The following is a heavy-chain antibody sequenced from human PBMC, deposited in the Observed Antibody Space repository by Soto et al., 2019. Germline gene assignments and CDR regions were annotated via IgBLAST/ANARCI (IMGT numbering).Heavy chain of an antibody. V-gene: IGHV3-7*01. CDR2: IKQDGSDK. J-gene: IGHJ3*01. CDR1: GFIFSNYW. Sequence: GGSLRLSCVASGFIFSNYWMSWVRQAPGKGLEWVANIKQDGSDKYYVDSVKGRFTISRDNAKNSLYLQMNSLRAEDTAVYYCARTSSLAADVWGQATIVT. D-gene: IGHD6-25*01. CDR3: ARTSSLAADV.